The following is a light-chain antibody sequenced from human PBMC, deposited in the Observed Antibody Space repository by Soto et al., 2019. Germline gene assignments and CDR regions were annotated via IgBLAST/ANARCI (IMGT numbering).Light chain of an antibody. CDR1: QSVSSSY. J-gene: IGKJ4*01. CDR2: GAS. V-gene: IGKV3-15*01. Sequence: EIVLTQSPATLALSPGERATLSCRASQSVSSSYLAWYQQKPGQAPRLLIYGASTRATGIPARFSGSGSGTEFTLTISSLQSEDFAVYYCQQYNDRPPLTFGGGTKVDIK. CDR3: QQYNDRPPLT.